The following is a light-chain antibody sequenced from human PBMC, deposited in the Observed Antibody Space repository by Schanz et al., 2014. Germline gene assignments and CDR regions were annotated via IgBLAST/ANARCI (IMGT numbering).Light chain of an antibody. J-gene: IGKJ1*01. CDR3: QQSYYTLWT. V-gene: IGKV1-5*03. CDR2: KAS. CDR1: QSISSW. Sequence: DIQMTQSPSTLSASVGDRVTITCRASQSISSWLAWYQQKPGKAPKLLIYKASSLESGVPSRFSGSGSGTEFTLTISSLQPDDFATYYCQQSYYTLWTFGQGTKVEIK.